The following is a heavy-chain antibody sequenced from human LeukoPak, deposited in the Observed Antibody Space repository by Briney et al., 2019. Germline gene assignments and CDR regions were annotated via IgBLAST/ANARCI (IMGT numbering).Heavy chain of an antibody. CDR1: GGSFSGYY. J-gene: IGHJ5*02. D-gene: IGHD2-2*01. CDR3: ARDPRWLTPDCNSIGCYVNWFDP. Sequence: PSETLSLTCAVYGGSFSGYYWTWIRQPPGKGLEWIGEINHSGSTNYKSSLKSRVTISVDTSKNQFALKLSSVTAADTAVYYCARDPRWLTPDCNSIGCYVNWFDPWGQGTLVTVSS. CDR2: INHSGST. V-gene: IGHV4-34*01.